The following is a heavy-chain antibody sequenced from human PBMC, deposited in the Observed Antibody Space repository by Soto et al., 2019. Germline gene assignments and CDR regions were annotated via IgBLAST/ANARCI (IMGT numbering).Heavy chain of an antibody. CDR2: IYYSGST. V-gene: IGHV4-31*03. Sequence: PSETLSLTCTVSGGSISSGGYYWSWIRQHPGKGLEWIGYIYYSGSTYYNPSLKSRVTISVDTSKNQFSLKLSSVTAADTAVYYCARDKWGTMVRGTKPNYYYGMDVWGQGTTVT. J-gene: IGHJ6*02. CDR1: GGSISSGGYY. D-gene: IGHD3-10*01. CDR3: ARDKWGTMVRGTKPNYYYGMDV.